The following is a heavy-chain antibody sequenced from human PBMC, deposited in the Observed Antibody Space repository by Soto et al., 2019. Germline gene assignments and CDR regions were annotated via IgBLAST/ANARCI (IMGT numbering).Heavy chain of an antibody. V-gene: IGHV1-18*04. CDR1: GYTFSSYT. Sequence: QVQLVQSGPEVKKPGASVKVSCKTSGYTFSSYTISWVRQAPGQGLEWMGWISFNNGDTKYAQKFQGRVNMTTDTSTSTAHMELRSLRSDDTAVHYCARDRDVVLVPPPTYDYYYYGMDVWGQGTTVTVSS. CDR2: ISFNNGDT. CDR3: ARDRDVVLVPPPTYDYYYYGMDV. D-gene: IGHD2-8*02. J-gene: IGHJ6*02.